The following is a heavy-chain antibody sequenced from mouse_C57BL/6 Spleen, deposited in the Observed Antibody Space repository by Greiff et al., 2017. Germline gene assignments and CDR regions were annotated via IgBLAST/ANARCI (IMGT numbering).Heavy chain of an antibody. CDR3: AREGGIYDGYYGYFDV. CDR1: GFTFSSYA. Sequence: EVQGVESGGGLVKPGGSLKLSCAASGFTFSSYAMSWVRQTPEKRLEWVATISDGGSYTYYPDNVKGRFTISRDNAKNNLYLQMSHLKSEDTAMYYCAREGGIYDGYYGYFDVWGTGTTVTVSS. CDR2: ISDGGSYT. J-gene: IGHJ1*03. D-gene: IGHD2-3*01. V-gene: IGHV5-4*01.